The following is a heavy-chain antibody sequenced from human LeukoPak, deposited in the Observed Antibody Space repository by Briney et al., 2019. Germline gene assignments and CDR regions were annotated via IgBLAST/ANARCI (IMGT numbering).Heavy chain of an antibody. D-gene: IGHD3-10*01. V-gene: IGHV1-18*01. CDR2: ISAYNGNT. CDR1: GYTFTIYG. CDR3: SRCLITMVRGVIITDRLWYYYGMDV. J-gene: IGHJ6*02. Sequence: ASVTVSFTSSGYTFTIYGISWVRQAPGQGIEWMGWISAYNGNTNYSQKLQGRVTMTTDTSTSKAYTELRSLISDDTAVYYCSRCLITMVRGVIITDRLWYYYGMDVWGQGTTVTVTS.